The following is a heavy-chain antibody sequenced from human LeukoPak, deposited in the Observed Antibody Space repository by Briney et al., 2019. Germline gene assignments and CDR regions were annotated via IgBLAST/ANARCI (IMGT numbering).Heavy chain of an antibody. J-gene: IGHJ4*02. Sequence: SQTLSLTCAISGDSVSSNSAAWNWIRQSPSRGLEWLGRTYYRSKWYNDYAVSVKSRITINPDTSKNQFSLQLNSVTPEDTAVYYCARGRPYSSGWYGVYFDYWGQGTLVTVSS. D-gene: IGHD6-19*01. CDR1: GDSVSSNSAA. V-gene: IGHV6-1*01. CDR2: TYYRSKWYN. CDR3: ARGRPYSSGWYGVYFDY.